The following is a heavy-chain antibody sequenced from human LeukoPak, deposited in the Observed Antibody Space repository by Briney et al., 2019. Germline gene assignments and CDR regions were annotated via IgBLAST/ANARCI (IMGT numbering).Heavy chain of an antibody. Sequence: GGSLRLSCAASGFSFNTYAMNWVRQAPGKGLEWVSTITGSGDDTYYADSARGPFTISRDNSKNTLYLQMNTLRVEDTAVYYCAKGSVVADIYFDSWGQGTLATVSS. V-gene: IGHV3-23*01. D-gene: IGHD2-15*01. CDR1: GFSFNTYA. CDR3: AKGSVVADIYFDS. CDR2: ITGSGDDT. J-gene: IGHJ4*02.